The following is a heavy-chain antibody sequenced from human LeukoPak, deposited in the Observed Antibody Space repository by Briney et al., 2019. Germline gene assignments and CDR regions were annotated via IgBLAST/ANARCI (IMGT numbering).Heavy chain of an antibody. CDR1: GYSFTGYY. CDR2: INPDSGDT. D-gene: IGHD3-16*02. V-gene: IGHV1-2*02. Sequence: ASVKVSCKASGYSFTGYYIHWVRQAPGQGLEWMGWINPDSGDTNYAQKFQGRVTMTRDTSISTAYMELSSLTSDDTAVYYCARDISHYDYVWGSYRPDYWGQGTLVTVSS. CDR3: ARDISHYDYVWGSYRPDY. J-gene: IGHJ4*02.